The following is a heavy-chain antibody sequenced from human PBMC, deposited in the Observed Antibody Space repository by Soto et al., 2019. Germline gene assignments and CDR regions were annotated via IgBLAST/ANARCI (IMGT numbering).Heavy chain of an antibody. Sequence: PGGSLRLSCVGSGFIFSNNGMHWVRQTPGKGLEWVAFMSYDGSDTFYADSVKGRFTIYRDNSKNTLFLHMSNLRAEDMAMYYCTMVRVADSALDHWGQGTLVTVSS. CDR1: GFIFSNNG. CDR3: TMVRVADSALDH. D-gene: IGHD3-10*01. CDR2: MSYDGSDT. J-gene: IGHJ4*02. V-gene: IGHV3-30*02.